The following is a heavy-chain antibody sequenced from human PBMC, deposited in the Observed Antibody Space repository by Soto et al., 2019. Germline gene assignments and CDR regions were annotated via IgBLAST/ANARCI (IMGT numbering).Heavy chain of an antibody. D-gene: IGHD3-10*01. J-gene: IGHJ4*02. CDR3: ARKAPTYYYGSGLGGGFDY. Sequence: SETLSLTCTVSGGSISSGDYYWSWLRQGPGKGLEWIGYIYYSGSTYYNPSLKSRVTISVDTSKNQFSLKLSSVTAADTAVYYCARKAPTYYYGSGLGGGFDYWGQGTLVTVSS. V-gene: IGHV4-30-4*01. CDR2: IYYSGST. CDR1: GGSISSGDYY.